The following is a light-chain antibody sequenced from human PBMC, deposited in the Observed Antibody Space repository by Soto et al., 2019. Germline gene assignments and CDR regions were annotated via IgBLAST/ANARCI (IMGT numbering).Light chain of an antibody. V-gene: IGLV2-14*03. Sequence: QSVLTQPASVSGSPGQSITISCTGASTDVDGYDYVSWYQQHPGQANKLMIYDVNNRPSGVSYRLSGSKSGDTASLTIYGLQAEDDADYYCSSYTSSAPFYVFGTGTKVTVL. J-gene: IGLJ1*01. CDR1: STDVDGYDY. CDR3: SSYTSSAPFYV. CDR2: DVN.